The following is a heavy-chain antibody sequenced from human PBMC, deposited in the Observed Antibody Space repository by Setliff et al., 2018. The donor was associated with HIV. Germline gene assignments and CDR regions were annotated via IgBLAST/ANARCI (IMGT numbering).Heavy chain of an antibody. D-gene: IGHD3-3*01. CDR3: ARAPRIFPEFNNPHPHFDH. CDR2: VSVYNDNT. J-gene: IGHJ4*02. CDR1: GYTFTNYG. V-gene: IGHV1-18*01. Sequence: ASVKVSCKASGYTFTNYGIIWVRQAPGQGLEWMGWVSVYNDNTNYAQKFQGRITMTTDTSTSTAYMELRGLISDDTAVYFCARAPRIFPEFNNPHPHFDHWGQGTLVTVSS.